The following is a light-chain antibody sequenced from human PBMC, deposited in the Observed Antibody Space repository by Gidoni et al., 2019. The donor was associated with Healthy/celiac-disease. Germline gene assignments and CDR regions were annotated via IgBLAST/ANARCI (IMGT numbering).Light chain of an antibody. CDR2: DAP. J-gene: IGKJ1*01. Sequence: DIQMTQYPSTLSASVGDRVTIPCRASQSISSWLAWYQQKPGKAPTLLIYDAPSLESGVPSRFSGSGSGTEFTLTISSLQPDDFATYYCQQYNSYPWTFGQGTKVEIK. CDR1: QSISSW. V-gene: IGKV1-5*01. CDR3: QQYNSYPWT.